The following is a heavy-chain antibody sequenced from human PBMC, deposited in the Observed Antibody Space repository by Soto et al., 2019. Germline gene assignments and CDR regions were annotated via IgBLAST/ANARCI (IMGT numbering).Heavy chain of an antibody. V-gene: IGHV3-64D*06. J-gene: IGHJ4*02. CDR1: GFTFSSYA. D-gene: IGHD3-22*01. CDR3: VKGEYYYDSSGYYPFDY. Sequence: GGSLRLSCSASGFTFSSYAMHWVRQAPGKGLEYVSSISTNGGSTHYADSVKGRFTISRDNSKNTQYLQMSSLRADDTAVYYCVKGEYYYDSSGYYPFDYWGQGTLVTVAS. CDR2: ISTNGGST.